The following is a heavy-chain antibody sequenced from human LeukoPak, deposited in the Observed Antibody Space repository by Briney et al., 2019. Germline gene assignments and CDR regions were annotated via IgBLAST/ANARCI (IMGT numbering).Heavy chain of an antibody. V-gene: IGHV3-53*01. CDR2: SYSGGSS. J-gene: IGHJ2*01. CDR3: AREEHYRRYFAL. D-gene: IGHD3-16*02. CDR1: GGSFSGYY. Sequence: PSETLSLTCAVYGGSFSGYYWSWVRQAPGKGLEWVSVSYSGGSSYYADSVKGRFTISRDNSKNTLYLQMNTLRAEDTAVYLCAREEHYRRYFALWGRGTLVTVSS.